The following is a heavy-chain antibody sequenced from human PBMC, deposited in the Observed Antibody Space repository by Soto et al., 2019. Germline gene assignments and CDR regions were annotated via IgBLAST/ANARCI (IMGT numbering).Heavy chain of an antibody. V-gene: IGHV3-23*01. CDR3: AKIVLGYCSSTSCSGNCSGGSCYTGYFDY. Sequence: GGSLRLSCAASGFTFSSYAMSWVRQAPGKGLEWVSAISGSGGSTYYADSVKGRFTISRDNSKNTLYLQMNSLRAEDTAVYYCAKIVLGYCSSTSCSGNCSGGSCYTGYFDYWGQGTLVTVSS. CDR2: ISGSGGST. J-gene: IGHJ4*02. CDR1: GFTFSSYA. D-gene: IGHD2-2*01.